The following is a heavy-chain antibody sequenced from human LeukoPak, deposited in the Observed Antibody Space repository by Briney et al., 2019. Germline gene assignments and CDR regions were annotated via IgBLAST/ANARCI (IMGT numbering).Heavy chain of an antibody. V-gene: IGHV3-21*01. J-gene: IGHJ4*02. CDR1: GFTFSSYS. Sequence: PGGSLRLSCAASGFTFSSYSMNWVRQAPGKGLKWVSSISSSSSYIYYADSVKGRFTISRDNSKNTLYLQMNSLRAEDTAVYYCARALAATGTSLEDYWGQGTLVTVSS. CDR3: ARALAATGTSLEDY. D-gene: IGHD1-1*01. CDR2: ISSSSSYI.